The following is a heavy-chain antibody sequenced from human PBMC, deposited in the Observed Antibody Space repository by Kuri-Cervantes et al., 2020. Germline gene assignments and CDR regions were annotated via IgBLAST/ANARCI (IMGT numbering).Heavy chain of an antibody. D-gene: IGHD3-10*01. CDR1: GFTVSSNY. V-gene: IGHV3-53*05. CDR3: ARDGVRKVRGVIHYYGMDV. Sequence: GGSLRLSCAASGFTVSSNYMSWVRQAPGKGLEWVSVIYSGGSTYHADSVKGRFTISRDNSKNTLYLQMNSLRAEDTAVYYCARDGVRKVRGVIHYYGMDVWGQGTTVTVSS. CDR2: IYSGGST. J-gene: IGHJ6*02.